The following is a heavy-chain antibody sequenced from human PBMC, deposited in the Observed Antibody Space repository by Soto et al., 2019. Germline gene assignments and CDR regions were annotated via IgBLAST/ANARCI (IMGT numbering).Heavy chain of an antibody. J-gene: IGHJ4*02. Sequence: EVQLVESGGGLGKPGGSLRLSCAASGFTFSTCSMNWVRQAPGKGLEWVSSISSSSSNIYYADSVKGRFTISRDNAKNSLYLQMNSLRADDTAVYYCARDNGYDAATLDYWGQGTLVTVS. CDR3: ARDNGYDAATLDY. CDR2: ISSSSSNI. V-gene: IGHV3-21*02. D-gene: IGHD5-12*01. CDR1: GFTFSTCS.